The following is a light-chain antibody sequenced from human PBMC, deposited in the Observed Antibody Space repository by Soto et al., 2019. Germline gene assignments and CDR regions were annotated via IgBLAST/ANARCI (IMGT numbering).Light chain of an antibody. Sequence: QSALTQPASVSGSPGQSITISCAGTSSDVGGYNLVSWYQQHPGKAPKLMIYEGSKRPSGVSNRFSGSKSGNTASLTISGLQAEDEADYYCCSYLGSLTHVVFGGGTKLTVL. V-gene: IGLV2-23*01. CDR3: CSYLGSLTHVV. CDR2: EGS. CDR1: SSDVGGYNL. J-gene: IGLJ2*01.